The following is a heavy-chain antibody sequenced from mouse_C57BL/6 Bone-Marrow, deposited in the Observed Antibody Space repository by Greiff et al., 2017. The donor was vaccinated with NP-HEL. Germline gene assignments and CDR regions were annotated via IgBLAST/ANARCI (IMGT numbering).Heavy chain of an antibody. J-gene: IGHJ1*03. Sequence: EVQGVESGPGLAKPSQTLSLTCSVTGYSITSDYWNWIRKFPGNKLEYMGYISYSGSTYYNPSLKSRISITRDTSKNQYYLQLNSVTTEDTATYYCARGGITTVVATYWYFDVWGTGTTVTVSS. D-gene: IGHD1-1*01. CDR2: ISYSGST. V-gene: IGHV3-8*01. CDR1: GYSITSDY. CDR3: ARGGITTVVATYWYFDV.